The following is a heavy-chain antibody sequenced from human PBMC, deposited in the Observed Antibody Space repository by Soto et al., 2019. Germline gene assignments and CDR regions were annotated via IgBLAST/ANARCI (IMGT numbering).Heavy chain of an antibody. CDR2: ISGSGGST. D-gene: IGHD6-19*01. Sequence: PGGSLRLSCAASGVTFSSSAMGWVRQDPGKGLEWVSAISGSGGSTYYADSVKGRFTISRDNSKNTLYLQMNSLRAEDTAVYYCAKRPVAGDHRIDYWGQGTLVTVSS. CDR1: GVTFSSSA. V-gene: IGHV3-23*01. J-gene: IGHJ4*02. CDR3: AKRPVAGDHRIDY.